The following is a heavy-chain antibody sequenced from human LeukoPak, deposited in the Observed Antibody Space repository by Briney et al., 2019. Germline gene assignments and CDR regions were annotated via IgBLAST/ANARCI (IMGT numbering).Heavy chain of an antibody. J-gene: IGHJ4*02. CDR1: GYSISSGYY. CDR2: IYHNGST. CDR3: ARGGYYDILTGYYTYYFDY. V-gene: IGHV4-38-2*02. Sequence: SETLSLTCTVAGYSISSGYYWGWIRQPPGKGVEGIGSIYHNGSTYYNPSLKRRVTISVDTSKHQFSLKLSSVTAADTAVYYCARGGYYDILTGYYTYYFDYWGQGTLVTVSS. D-gene: IGHD3-9*01.